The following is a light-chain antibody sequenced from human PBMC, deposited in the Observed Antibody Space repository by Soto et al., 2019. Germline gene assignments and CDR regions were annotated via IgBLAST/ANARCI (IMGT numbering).Light chain of an antibody. J-gene: IGLJ2*01. CDR3: SSYADTNNLV. CDR1: SSDIGDYNF. V-gene: IGLV2-8*01. Sequence: QSALTQPPSASGSPGQSVTISCTGTSSDIGDYNFVSWYQQHPGKAPKLMIDEVNKRPSGVPDRFSGSKSGNTASLTVSGLQAEDEADYYCSSYADTNNLVFGGGTKLTVL. CDR2: EVN.